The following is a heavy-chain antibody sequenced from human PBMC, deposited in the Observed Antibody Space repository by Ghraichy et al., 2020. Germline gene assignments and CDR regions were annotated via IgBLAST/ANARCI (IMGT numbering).Heavy chain of an antibody. Sequence: GGSLRLSCTASGFSVSSTYLVWVRQAPGKGLEWVSVIFAGGFPYYADSVKGRFLISRDLSKNTVYVDMGSRRSEDTALYFCAAGGCHATDCTSTSCFREPHNCWGQ. J-gene: IGHJ1*01. CDR3: AAGGCHATDCTSTSCFREPHNC. D-gene: IGHD2-2*01. CDR2: IFAGGFP. V-gene: IGHV3-53*01. CDR1: GFSVSSTY.